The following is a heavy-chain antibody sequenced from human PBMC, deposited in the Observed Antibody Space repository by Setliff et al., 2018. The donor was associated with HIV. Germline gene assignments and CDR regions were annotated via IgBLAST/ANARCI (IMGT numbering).Heavy chain of an antibody. Sequence: GGSLRLSCAASGFTFSSYSMNWVRQAPGKGLEYISYINPTSGTISYADSVKGRFTISRDNAKNSLYLQMNSLRAEDTAVYYCARGLRWIQVSPDYFDFWGQGTLVTVSS. CDR3: ARGLRWIQVSPDYFDF. CDR2: INPTSGTI. J-gene: IGHJ4*02. V-gene: IGHV3-48*04. D-gene: IGHD5-18*01. CDR1: GFTFSSYS.